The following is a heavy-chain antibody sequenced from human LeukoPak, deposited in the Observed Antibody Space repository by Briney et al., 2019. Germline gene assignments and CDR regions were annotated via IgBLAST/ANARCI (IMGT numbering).Heavy chain of an antibody. CDR1: GGSISSYY. V-gene: IGHV4-59*12. CDR2: IYYSGST. CDR3: ARVAVATITVGWFDP. J-gene: IGHJ5*02. Sequence: SETLSLTCTVSGGSISSYYWSWIRQPPGKGLEWIGYIYYSGSTNYNPSLKSRVTISVDTSKNQFSLKLSSVTAADTAVYYCARVAVATITVGWFDPWGQGTLVTVSS. D-gene: IGHD5-12*01.